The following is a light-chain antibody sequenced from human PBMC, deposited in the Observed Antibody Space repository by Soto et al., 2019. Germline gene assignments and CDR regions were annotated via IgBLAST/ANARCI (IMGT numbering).Light chain of an antibody. Sequence: EIVVTQSPGTLSLSPVSRATLSCRASQSISSYLAWYQQKPGQAPRLLIYDASNRATGIPARFSGSGSGTDFTLTISSLEPEDFAVYYCQQRNNWQTFGQGTKVDIK. CDR2: DAS. J-gene: IGKJ1*01. V-gene: IGKV3-11*01. CDR3: QQRNNWQT. CDR1: QSISSY.